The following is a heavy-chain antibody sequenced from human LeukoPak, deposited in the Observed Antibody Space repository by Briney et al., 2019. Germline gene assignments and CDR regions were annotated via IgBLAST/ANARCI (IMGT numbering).Heavy chain of an antibody. CDR3: ARDFRRAPGYYYGMDV. V-gene: IGHV3-30*04. CDR2: ISYDGSNK. J-gene: IGHJ6*02. Sequence: GGSLRLSCAASGFTFSSYAMHWVRQAPGKGLEGVAVISYDGSNKYYADSVKGRFTISRDNSKNTLYLQMNSLRAEDTAVYYCARDFRRAPGYYYGMDVWGQGTTVTVSS. CDR1: GFTFSSYA. D-gene: IGHD5-24*01.